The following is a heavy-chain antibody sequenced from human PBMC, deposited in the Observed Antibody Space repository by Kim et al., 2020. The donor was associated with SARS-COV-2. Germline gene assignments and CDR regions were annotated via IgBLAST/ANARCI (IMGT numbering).Heavy chain of an antibody. CDR1: GFTFSSYA. J-gene: IGHJ4*02. D-gene: IGHD5-18*01. CDR3: AREVDTAMVLN. Sequence: GGSLRLFCAASGFTFSSYAMHWVRQAPGKGLEWVAVISYDGSNKYYADSVKGRFTISRDNSKNTLYLQMNSLRAEDTAVYYCAREVDTAMVLNWGQGTLVTVSS. V-gene: IGHV3-30*04. CDR2: ISYDGSNK.